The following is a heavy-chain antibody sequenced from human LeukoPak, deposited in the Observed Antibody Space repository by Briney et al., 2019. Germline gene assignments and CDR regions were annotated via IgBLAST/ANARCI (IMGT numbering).Heavy chain of an antibody. J-gene: IGHJ4*02. D-gene: IGHD3-9*01. CDR3: ARVHATGYFSLDLGY. Sequence: ASVRVSCKASGYTFTGYFMHWVRQAPGQGLGLMGWINPNTGGTKYAQKFQGRVTMTRDTSIGTAYMELSTVTSDDTAVYFCARVHATGYFSLDLGYWGQGTLVTVSS. V-gene: IGHV1-2*02. CDR2: INPNTGGT. CDR1: GYTFTGYF.